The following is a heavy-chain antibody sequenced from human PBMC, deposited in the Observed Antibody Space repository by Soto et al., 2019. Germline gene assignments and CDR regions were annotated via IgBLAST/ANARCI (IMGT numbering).Heavy chain of an antibody. V-gene: IGHV3-30*04. Sequence: GGSLRLSCAASGFTFSSYAMHWVRQAPGKGLEWVAVISYDGSNKYYADSVKGRFTISRDNSKNTLYLQMNSLRAEDTAVYYCARDDKGRYCSSTSCYALGYWGQGTLVTVSS. CDR2: ISYDGSNK. D-gene: IGHD2-2*01. CDR3: ARDDKGRYCSSTSCYALGY. J-gene: IGHJ4*02. CDR1: GFTFSSYA.